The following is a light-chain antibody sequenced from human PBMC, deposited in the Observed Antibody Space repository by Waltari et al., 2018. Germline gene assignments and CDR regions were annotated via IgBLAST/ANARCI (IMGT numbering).Light chain of an antibody. Sequence: EIVLTQSPATLSLSPGERATLSCRASQSVSVYLAWYQQKPGQAPRRLIFDASSRATGIPARFSGSGSGTDFTLTISRLEPEDSAVYYCQEYGNPLLTFGGGTKVEI. V-gene: IGKV3-11*01. J-gene: IGKJ4*01. CDR3: QEYGNPLLT. CDR1: QSVSVY. CDR2: DAS.